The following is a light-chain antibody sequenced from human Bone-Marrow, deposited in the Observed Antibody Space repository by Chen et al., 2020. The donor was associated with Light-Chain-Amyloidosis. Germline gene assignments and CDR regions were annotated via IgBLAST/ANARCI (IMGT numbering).Light chain of an antibody. V-gene: IGKV2-28*01. J-gene: IGKJ2*01. CDR2: LGS. Sequence: DIVMTQSPLSLPVTPGEPASIACRSTQSLLHSHGYNYLDWYLQKPGQSPHLLIYLGSIRASGVSDRFRGSGSGTYFTLKISIVEAEDVGVYYCMQVLQTPYTFGQGTKLEIK. CDR1: QSLLHSHGYNY. CDR3: MQVLQTPYT.